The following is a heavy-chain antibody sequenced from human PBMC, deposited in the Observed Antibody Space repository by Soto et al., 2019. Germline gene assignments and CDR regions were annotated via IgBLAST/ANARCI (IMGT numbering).Heavy chain of an antibody. CDR2: IIPIFGTA. CDR3: ARVKGYCSGGSCYSPYYYGMDV. CDR1: GGTFSSYA. D-gene: IGHD2-15*01. V-gene: IGHV1-69*13. Sequence: SVKVSCKASGGTFSSYAISWVRQAPGQGLEWMGGIIPIFGTANYAQKFQGRVTITADESTSTAYMELSSLRSEDTAVYYCARVKGYCSGGSCYSPYYYGMDVWGQGTTVTVSS. J-gene: IGHJ6*02.